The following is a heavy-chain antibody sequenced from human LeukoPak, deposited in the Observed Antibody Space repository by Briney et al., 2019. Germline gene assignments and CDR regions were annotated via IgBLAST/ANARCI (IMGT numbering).Heavy chain of an antibody. J-gene: IGHJ4*02. V-gene: IGHV3-74*01. CDR1: GFTFTTSW. CDR3: ARGGRFYLDY. CDR2: MNSDGSTT. D-gene: IGHD1-26*01. Sequence: QTGGSLRLSCAPSGFTFTTSWMHWVRQAPGKGLVWVSRMNSDGSTTNYADSVKGRFTISRDNAKNTLYLQMNSLTVEDTAVYYCARGGRFYLDYWGQETLVTVSS.